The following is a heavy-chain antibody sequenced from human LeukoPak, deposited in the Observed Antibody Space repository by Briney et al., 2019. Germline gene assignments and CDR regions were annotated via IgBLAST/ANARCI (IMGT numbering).Heavy chain of an antibody. D-gene: IGHD2-15*01. CDR1: GFTVSSNY. J-gene: IGHJ4*02. CDR2: IYSGGST. CDR3: AKKGCSGGSCYTLIGYFDY. Sequence: GGSLRLSCAASGFTVSSNYMSWVRQAPGEGLEWVSVIYSGGSTYYADSVKGRFTISRDNSKNTLYLQMNSLRAEDTAVYYCAKKGCSGGSCYTLIGYFDYWGQGTLVTVSS. V-gene: IGHV3-53*01.